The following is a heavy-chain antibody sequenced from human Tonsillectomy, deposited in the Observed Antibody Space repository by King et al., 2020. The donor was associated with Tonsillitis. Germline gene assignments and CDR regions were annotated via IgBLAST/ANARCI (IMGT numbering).Heavy chain of an antibody. J-gene: IGHJ4*02. Sequence: VQLVESGGGVIQPGGSLRLSCAASRFTFSHYGMHWVRQAPGKGLEWVAFVENDAMTTSYADSVKGRFTISSDNSKNMVYLQMNSLRAEDTAVYYCAKNDYNNYGGDYWGQGTLVTVSS. D-gene: IGHD4-11*01. CDR1: RFTFSHYG. CDR3: AKNDYNNYGGDY. V-gene: IGHV3-30*02. CDR2: VENDAMTT.